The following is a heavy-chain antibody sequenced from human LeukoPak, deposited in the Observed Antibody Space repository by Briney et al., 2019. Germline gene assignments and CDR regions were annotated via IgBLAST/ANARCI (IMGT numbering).Heavy chain of an antibody. CDR3: ARRDTYYDFWSGYHNWFDP. CDR2: IYHSGST. V-gene: IGHV4-38-2*02. CDR1: GYSISSGYY. Sequence: PSETLSLTCTVSGYSISSGYYWGWIRQPPGKGLEWIGSIYHSGSTYYNPSLKSRVTISVDTSKNQFSLKLSSVTAADTAVYYCARRDTYYDFWSGYHNWFDPWGQGTLVTVSS. D-gene: IGHD3-3*01. J-gene: IGHJ5*02.